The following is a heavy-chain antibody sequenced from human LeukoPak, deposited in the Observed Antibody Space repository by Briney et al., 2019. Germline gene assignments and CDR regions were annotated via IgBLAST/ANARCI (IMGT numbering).Heavy chain of an antibody. J-gene: IGHJ6*03. V-gene: IGHV1-46*01. Sequence: ASVKVSCKASGYTFTSYYMHWVRQAPGQGLEWMGLINPSGGSTSYAQKFQDRVTMTRDTSTSTVYMELSSLRSEDTAVYYCARELTRPTYYYDSSGSSHHYYMDVWGKGTTVTISS. CDR3: ARELTRPTYYYDSSGSSHHYYMDV. D-gene: IGHD3-22*01. CDR2: INPSGGST. CDR1: GYTFTSYY.